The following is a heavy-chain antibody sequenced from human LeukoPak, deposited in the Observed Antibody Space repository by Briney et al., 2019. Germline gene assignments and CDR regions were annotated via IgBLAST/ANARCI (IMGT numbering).Heavy chain of an antibody. J-gene: IGHJ4*02. CDR1: GYTFTSYY. Sequence: ASVKVSCKASGYTFTSYYMHWVRQAPGQGLEWMGIINPSGGSTSYAQKFQGRVTMTRDTSTSTVYMELSSLRSEDTAVYHCARDLLVVGLDYWGQGTLVTVSS. D-gene: IGHD3-22*01. V-gene: IGHV1-46*01. CDR2: INPSGGST. CDR3: ARDLLVVGLDY.